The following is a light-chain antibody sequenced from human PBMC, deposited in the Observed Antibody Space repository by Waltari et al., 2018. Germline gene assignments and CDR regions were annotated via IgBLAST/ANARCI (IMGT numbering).Light chain of an antibody. CDR3: QQYSGSPWT. CDR1: HSISIW. J-gene: IGKJ1*01. CDR2: KTS. V-gene: IGKV1-5*03. Sequence: DIQMTQSPSTLSASVGDRVTITCRASHSISIWLAWYQQKPGKAPNLLIYKTSILQSGVPSRFSGSGSGTEFTLTISSLQPDDFATYFCQQYSGSPWTFGQVTKVEI.